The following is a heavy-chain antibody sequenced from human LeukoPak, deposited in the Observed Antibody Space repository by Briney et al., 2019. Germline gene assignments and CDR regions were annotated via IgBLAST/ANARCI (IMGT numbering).Heavy chain of an antibody. V-gene: IGHV3-23*01. J-gene: IGHJ4*02. D-gene: IGHD1-1*01. CDR1: GFTFSSYA. CDR2: ITGSGDST. CDR3: ARDLDHGN. Sequence: GGSLRLSCAASGFTFSSYAMSWVRQAPGKGLEWVSAITGSGDSTYYADSVKGRFTISRDNSKNTLYLQMNSLTAEDTAVYYCARDLDHGNWGQGTLVTVSS.